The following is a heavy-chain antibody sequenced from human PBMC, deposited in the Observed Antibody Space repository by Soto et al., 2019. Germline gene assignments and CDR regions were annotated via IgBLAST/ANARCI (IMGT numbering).Heavy chain of an antibody. CDR2: ISAYNGNT. CDR3: ARDSLPRTSHYYDSSGENAFDI. J-gene: IGHJ3*02. Sequence: ASVKVSCKASGYTFTSYGINWVRQAPGQGLEWMGWISAYNGNTNYAQKLQGRVTMTTDTSTSTAYMELRSLRSDDTAVYYCARDSLPRTSHYYDSSGENAFDIWGQGTMVTVSS. CDR1: GYTFTSYG. D-gene: IGHD3-22*01. V-gene: IGHV1-18*01.